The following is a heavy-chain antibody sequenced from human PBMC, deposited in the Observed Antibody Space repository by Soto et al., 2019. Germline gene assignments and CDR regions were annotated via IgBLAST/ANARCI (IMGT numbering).Heavy chain of an antibody. D-gene: IGHD5-12*01. CDR3: AKDRNGSLRFGGPFSDY. Sequence: PGGSLRLSRAASGFTFSSYALSWVRQTPGKGLEWVSASSGSGGSTYYADSVKGRFTISRENSKNTLYLQMNSLRAEDTAVYYCAKDRNGSLRFGGPFSDYWGQGTLVTLSS. CDR1: GFTFSSYA. J-gene: IGHJ4*02. CDR2: SSGSGGST. V-gene: IGHV3-23*01.